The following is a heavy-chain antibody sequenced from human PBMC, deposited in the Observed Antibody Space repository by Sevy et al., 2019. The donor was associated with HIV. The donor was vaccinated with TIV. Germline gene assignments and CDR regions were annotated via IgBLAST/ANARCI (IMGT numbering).Heavy chain of an antibody. Sequence: GGSLRLSCAASGFTFSSYAMSWVRQAPGKGLEWVSAISGVGRSTFYVDSVKGRFTISRDNCKNRMYVQMKSLRAEDTAINYCEKDYVYYDSSGHYYEESFAFDTWGQGTMVTVSS. V-gene: IGHV3-23*01. D-gene: IGHD3-22*01. J-gene: IGHJ3*02. CDR1: GFTFSSYA. CDR3: EKDYVYYDSSGHYYEESFAFDT. CDR2: ISGVGRST.